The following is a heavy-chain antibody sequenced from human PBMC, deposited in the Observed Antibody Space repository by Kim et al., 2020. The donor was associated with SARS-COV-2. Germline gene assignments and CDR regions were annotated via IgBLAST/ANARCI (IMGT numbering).Heavy chain of an antibody. CDR3: ARLGRLRGDIVVVPAAMKYYYYYGMDV. CDR1: GYSFTSYW. Sequence: GESLKISCKGSGYSFTSYWIGWVRQMPGKGLEWMGIIYPGDSDTRYSPSFQGQVTISADKSISTAYLQWSSLKASDTAMYYCARLGRLRGDIVVVPAAMKYYYYYGMDVWGQGTTVTVSS. CDR2: IYPGDSDT. J-gene: IGHJ6*02. D-gene: IGHD2-2*01. V-gene: IGHV5-51*01.